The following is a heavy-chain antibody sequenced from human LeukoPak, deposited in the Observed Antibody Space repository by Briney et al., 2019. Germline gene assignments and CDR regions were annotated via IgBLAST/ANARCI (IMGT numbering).Heavy chain of an antibody. CDR3: AKGVGYSSYGAIDY. Sequence: GGSLRLSCAASGFTFDDYAMHWVRHAPGKGLEWVSGISWNSGSIGYADSVKGRFTISRDNAKNSLYLQMNSLRAEDTALYYCAKGVGYSSYGAIDYWGQGTLVTVSS. CDR2: ISWNSGSI. D-gene: IGHD5-12*01. V-gene: IGHV3-9*01. J-gene: IGHJ4*02. CDR1: GFTFDDYA.